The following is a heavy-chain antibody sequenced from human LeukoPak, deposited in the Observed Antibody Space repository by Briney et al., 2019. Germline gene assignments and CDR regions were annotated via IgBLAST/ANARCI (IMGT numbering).Heavy chain of an antibody. J-gene: IGHJ4*02. CDR2: LYSDGNT. D-gene: IGHD1-14*01. V-gene: IGHV3-53*01. CDR3: ARGVEPLAANTLAY. Sequence: PGGSLTLSRPASGFTVINNEMTGVGPAAAKGGEWVPVLYSDGNTKYADSMQGRFTISRDNSKNTLYLEMNSLRPDDTAVYYCARGVEPLAANTLAYWGQGTLVTVSS. CDR1: GFTVINNE.